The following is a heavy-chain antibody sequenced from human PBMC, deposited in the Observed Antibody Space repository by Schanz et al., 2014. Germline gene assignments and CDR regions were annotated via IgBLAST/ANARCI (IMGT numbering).Heavy chain of an antibody. V-gene: IGHV3-23*04. D-gene: IGHD3-10*01. CDR2: ITGASDHI. CDR1: GFIFGSSV. J-gene: IGHJ3*02. CDR3: AKGRFGELSAFDI. Sequence: EVQLVESGGGLVQPGGSLRLSCTASGFIFGSSVMAWVRQAPGKGLEWVSGITGASDHIDYAESVKGRFTISGDSSKYTVYLQMNSLRADDTAVYYCAKGRFGELSAFDIWGQGTMVTVSS.